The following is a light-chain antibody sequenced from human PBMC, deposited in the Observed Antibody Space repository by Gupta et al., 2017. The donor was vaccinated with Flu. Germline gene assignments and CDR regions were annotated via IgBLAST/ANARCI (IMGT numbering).Light chain of an antibody. CDR2: DAS. CDR1: QNVGGY. CDR3: QQFNNCPFT. J-gene: IGKJ5*01. V-gene: IGKV3-15*01. Sequence: PAALSGSPGEGATLSCRASQNVGGYLAWYQQKPGQTPRPLIYDASFRDTGVPARFSASGSGTDFTLTISSLQSEDFAVYFCQQFNNCPFTFGQGTRLDIK.